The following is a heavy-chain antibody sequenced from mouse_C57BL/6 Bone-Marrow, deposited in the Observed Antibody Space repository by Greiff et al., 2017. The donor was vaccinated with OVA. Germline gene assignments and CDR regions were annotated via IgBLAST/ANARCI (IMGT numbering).Heavy chain of an antibody. CDR1: GFNIKDDY. CDR2: IDPENGDT. J-gene: IGHJ2*01. D-gene: IGHD2-1*01. Sequence: VQLKESGAELVRPGASVKLSCTASGFNIKDDYMHWVKQRPEQGLEWIGWIDPENGDTESASKFQGKATITADTSSNTAYLQLSSLTSEDTAVYYCTPYGNYGYWGQGTTLTVSS. V-gene: IGHV14-4*01. CDR3: TPYGNYGY.